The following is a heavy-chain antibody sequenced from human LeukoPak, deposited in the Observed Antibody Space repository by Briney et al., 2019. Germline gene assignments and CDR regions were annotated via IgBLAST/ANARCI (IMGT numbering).Heavy chain of an antibody. D-gene: IGHD6-19*01. CDR1: GYTFTSYG. CDR3: ARDSDKAGY. J-gene: IGHJ4*02. Sequence: GASVKVSCKASGYTFTSYGISWVRQAPGQGLEWMGGIIPIFGTANYAQKFQGRVTITADESTSTAYMELSSLRSEDTAVYYCARDSDKAGYWGQGTLVTVSS. V-gene: IGHV1-69*13. CDR2: IIPIFGTA.